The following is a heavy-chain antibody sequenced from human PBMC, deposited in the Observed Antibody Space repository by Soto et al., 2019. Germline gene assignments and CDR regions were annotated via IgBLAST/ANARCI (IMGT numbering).Heavy chain of an antibody. Sequence: QVQLVQSGAEVKKPGASVRVSCKTSGYTFSNYGVSWVRQAPGQALEWMGWISADNGHTDFTQKLQGRVTMTTDTSTSTAYMELRSLRSDDTAVYYCARDDRRAMAGDNWFDPWGQGTLVTVSS. CDR2: ISADNGHT. D-gene: IGHD6-19*01. CDR1: GYTFSNYG. CDR3: ARDDRRAMAGDNWFDP. V-gene: IGHV1-18*01. J-gene: IGHJ5*02.